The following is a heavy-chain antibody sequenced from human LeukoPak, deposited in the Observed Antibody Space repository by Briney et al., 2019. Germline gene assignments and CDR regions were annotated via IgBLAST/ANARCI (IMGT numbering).Heavy chain of an antibody. CDR2: ISSSSSYI. J-gene: IGHJ4*02. V-gene: IGHV3-21*04. CDR3: AKANLPRGYCSSTSCPLDY. Sequence: GGSLRLSCAASGFTFSSYSMNWVRQAPGKGLEWVSSISSSSSYIYYADSVKGRFTISRDNAKNSLYLQMNSLRAEDTAVYYCAKANLPRGYCSSTSCPLDYWGQGTLVTVSS. D-gene: IGHD2-2*01. CDR1: GFTFSSYS.